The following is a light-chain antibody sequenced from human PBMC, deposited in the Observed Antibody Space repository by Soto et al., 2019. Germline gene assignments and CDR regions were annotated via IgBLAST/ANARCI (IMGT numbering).Light chain of an antibody. Sequence: IQMTQSPSSLSASVGDRVTIACRASQGSRNALAWYQQRPGKAPTLLIYASSNLQAGVPSRFRGSGSGAEFTLTISSLQPEDSATYYCLQDYTYPRTFGQGTKVEI. V-gene: IGKV1-6*01. J-gene: IGKJ1*01. CDR3: LQDYTYPRT. CDR1: QGSRNA. CDR2: ASS.